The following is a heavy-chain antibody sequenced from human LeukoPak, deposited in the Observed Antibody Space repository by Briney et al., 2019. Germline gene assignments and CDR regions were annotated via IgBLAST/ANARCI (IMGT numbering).Heavy chain of an antibody. D-gene: IGHD3-10*01. CDR1: GFTFSSYA. J-gene: IGHJ4*02. CDR3: AKVAHYYGSGSYYEYYFDY. CDR2: ISGSGGTT. V-gene: IGHV3-23*01. Sequence: GGSLRLSCAASGFTFSSYAMSWVRQAPGKGLAWVSAISGSGGTTYYADSVKGRFTISRDNSKNTLYLQMNSLSAADTAVYYCAKVAHYYGSGSYYEYYFDYWGQGTLVTVSS.